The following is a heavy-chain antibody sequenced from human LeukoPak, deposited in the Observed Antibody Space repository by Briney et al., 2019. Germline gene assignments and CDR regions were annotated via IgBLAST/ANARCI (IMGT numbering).Heavy chain of an antibody. D-gene: IGHD2-2*01. CDR1: GFRFSTYW. Sequence: GGSLRLSCAASGFRFSTYWMHWVRQAPGKGLVWASLINTDGSSSSYADSVKGRFTISRDNAKNLLYLQMNSLRVDDTATYYCARGASRSYWYFDLWGRGTLVTVSS. V-gene: IGHV3-74*01. CDR3: ARGASRSYWYFDL. J-gene: IGHJ2*01. CDR2: INTDGSSS.